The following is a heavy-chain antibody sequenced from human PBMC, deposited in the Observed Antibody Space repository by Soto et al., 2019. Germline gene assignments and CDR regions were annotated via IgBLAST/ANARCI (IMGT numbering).Heavy chain of an antibody. CDR2: INHLETT. V-gene: IGHV4-30-2*01. D-gene: IGHD1-26*01. CDR3: ARGGGSDSFDY. CDR1: GASISYGNYA. J-gene: IGHJ4*02. Sequence: PSETLSLPCTVSGASISYGNYAWSWIRQTPGKGLEWIGYINHLETTFYNPSFESRLTLSIDRAKNQFSLNLNSMSAADRAVYFCARGGGSDSFDYWGQGILVTVSS.